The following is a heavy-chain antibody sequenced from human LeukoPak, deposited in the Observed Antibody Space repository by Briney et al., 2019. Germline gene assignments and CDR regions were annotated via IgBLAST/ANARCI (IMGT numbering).Heavy chain of an antibody. V-gene: IGHV4-59*01. D-gene: IGHD3-22*01. CDR2: IYYSGST. J-gene: IGHJ4*02. CDR3: ARVDYYDSSGYDY. CDR1: GGSISSYY. Sequence: SETLSLTCTVSGGSISSYYWSWIRQPPGKGLEWIGYIYYSGSTNYNPSLKSRVTISVDTSKNQFSLKLSSVTAADTAVYYCARVDYYDSSGYDYWGQGTLVTVSS.